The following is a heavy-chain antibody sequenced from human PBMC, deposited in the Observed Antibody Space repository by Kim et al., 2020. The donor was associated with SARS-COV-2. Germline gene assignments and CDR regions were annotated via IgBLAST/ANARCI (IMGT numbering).Heavy chain of an antibody. Sequence: GESLKISCKVSGYSFTTYWITWVRQMPGKGLEWMGRIDPSDSFTNYSPSFQGHVTISADKSITTAYLQWSSLKASDTAMYYCARRGSGSTEFFDYWGQGTLVTVSS. CDR3: ARRGSGSTEFFDY. CDR2: IDPSDSFT. CDR1: GYSFTTYW. J-gene: IGHJ4*02. V-gene: IGHV5-10-1*01. D-gene: IGHD3-16*01.